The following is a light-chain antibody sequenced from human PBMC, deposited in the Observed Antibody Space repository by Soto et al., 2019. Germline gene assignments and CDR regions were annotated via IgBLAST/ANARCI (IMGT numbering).Light chain of an antibody. V-gene: IGKV3-20*01. CDR1: QIVSSSY. J-gene: IGKJ1*01. CDR2: GAS. Sequence: EILLTQSPGTLSLSPGARATLSCMATQIVSSSYLAWYQQKPGQAPRLLIYGASSRATGIPDRFSGSGSGTDFTLTISRLEPEDFAVYYCQQYGSSPLTFGQGTKVDIK. CDR3: QQYGSSPLT.